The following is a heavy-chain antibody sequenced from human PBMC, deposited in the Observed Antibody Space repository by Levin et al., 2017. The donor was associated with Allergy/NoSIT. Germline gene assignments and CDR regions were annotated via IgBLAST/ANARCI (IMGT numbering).Heavy chain of an antibody. V-gene: IGHV4-59*01. CDR2: IYNSGSV. CDR3: ARGGYSNGYYFDY. D-gene: IGHD5-18*01. CDR1: GDSISSYY. Sequence: SETLSLTCTVSGDSISSYYWSWIRQPPGKGLEWIGYIYNSGSVSDNPSLKSRVTMLVDTSKNQFSLKLSSVTAADTAVYFCARGGYSNGYYFDYWGQGTLVTVS. J-gene: IGHJ4*02.